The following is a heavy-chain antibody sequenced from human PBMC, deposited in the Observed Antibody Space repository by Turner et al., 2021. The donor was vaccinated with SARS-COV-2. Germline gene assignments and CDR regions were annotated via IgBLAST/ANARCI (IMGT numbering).Heavy chain of an antibody. CDR3: ARDRPSAATFLNFDY. CDR1: GYTFTSYG. CDR2: ISAYNGNT. D-gene: IGHD2-2*01. V-gene: IGHV1-18*04. Sequence: QVQLVQSGAEVKKPGASGKVSCKASGYTFTSYGISRVRQAPGQGLEWMGWISAYNGNTNYAQKLQGRVTMTTDTPTSTAYMELRSLRSDDTAVYYCARDRPSAATFLNFDYWGQGTLVTVSS. J-gene: IGHJ4*02.